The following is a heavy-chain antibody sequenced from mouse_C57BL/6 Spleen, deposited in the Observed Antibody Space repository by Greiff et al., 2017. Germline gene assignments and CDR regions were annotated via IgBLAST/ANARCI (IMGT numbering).Heavy chain of an antibody. V-gene: IGHV1-72*01. D-gene: IGHD1-1*01. CDR2: IDPISGGT. CDR3: ARERCSSYEAMDY. Sequence: VKLQQSGAELVKPGASVKLSCTASGYTFTSYWMHWVQQRPGRGLEWIGRIDPISGGTKYTEKFTSLATLTVDKPNSKAYMQLSSLKSEDSAVYYCARERCSSYEAMDYWGQGTSVTVSS. CDR1: GYTFTSYW. J-gene: IGHJ4*01.